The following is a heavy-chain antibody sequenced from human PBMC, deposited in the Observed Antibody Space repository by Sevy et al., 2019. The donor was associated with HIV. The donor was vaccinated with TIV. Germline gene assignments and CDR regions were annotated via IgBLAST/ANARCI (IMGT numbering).Heavy chain of an antibody. CDR2: ISTSSNYI. J-gene: IGHJ4*02. CDR1: GFTFSDYY. CDR3: ARVRYNYCQQYFDY. Sequence: GGSLRLSCTASGFTFSDYYMSWIRQAPGKGLEWVSDISTSSNYINYADSVKGRFTISRHNAKNSLYLQMNSLRAEDTAVYFCARVRYNYCQQYFDYRGQGTLVTVSS. D-gene: IGHD5-18*01. V-gene: IGHV3-11*06.